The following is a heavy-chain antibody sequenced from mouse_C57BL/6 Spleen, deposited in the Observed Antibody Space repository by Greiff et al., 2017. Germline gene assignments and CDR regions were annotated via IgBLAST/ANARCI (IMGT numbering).Heavy chain of an antibody. CDR1: GFTFSSYA. J-gene: IGHJ2*01. CDR2: ISDGGSYT. D-gene: IGHD1-1*01. V-gene: IGHV5-4*01. Sequence: EVHLVESGGGLVKPGGSLKLSCAASGFTFSSYAMSWVRPTPEKRLEWVATISDGGSYTYYPDNVKGRFTISRYNAKNNLYLQMSHLKSEDTAMYYCARDLYYYGSSYFDYWGQGTTLTVSS. CDR3: ARDLYYYGSSYFDY.